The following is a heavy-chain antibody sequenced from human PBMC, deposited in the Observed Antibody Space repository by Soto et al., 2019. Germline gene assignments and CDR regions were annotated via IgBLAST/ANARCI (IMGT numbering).Heavy chain of an antibody. CDR2: IWYDGSNK. V-gene: IGHV3-33*01. CDR3: ARDLFGYRETFDY. J-gene: IGHJ4*02. CDR1: GFTFSSYG. D-gene: IGHD3-3*01. Sequence: XGSLSLSWQAAGFTFSSYGMHWVRQAPGKGLDWVAVIWYDGSNKYYADSVKGRFTISRDNSKNTLYLQMNSLRAEDTAVYYCARDLFGYRETFDYWGQGTLVTVSS.